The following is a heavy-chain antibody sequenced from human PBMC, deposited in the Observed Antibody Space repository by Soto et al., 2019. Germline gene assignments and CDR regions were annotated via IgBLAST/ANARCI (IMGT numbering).Heavy chain of an antibody. J-gene: IGHJ5*02. V-gene: IGHV4-39*01. CDR2: IYYSGST. Sequence: PSETLSLTCTVSGGSISSSSYYWGGIRHPPGKGLEWIGSIYYSGSTYYNPSLKSRVTISVDTSKNQFSLKLSSVTAADTAVYYRARPLAGYYDSSGNWFDPWGQGTLVTVSS. CDR3: ARPLAGYYDSSGNWFDP. D-gene: IGHD3-22*01. CDR1: GGSISSSSYY.